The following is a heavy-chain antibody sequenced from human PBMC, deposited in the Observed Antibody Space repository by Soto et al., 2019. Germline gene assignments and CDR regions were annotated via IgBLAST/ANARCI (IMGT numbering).Heavy chain of an antibody. J-gene: IGHJ6*02. V-gene: IGHV5-10-1*01. D-gene: IGHD6-13*01. CDR1: GYSFTSYW. CDR2: IDPSDSYT. Sequence: GESLKISCKGSGYSFTSYWISWVRQMPGKGLEWMGRIDPSDSYTNYSPSFQGHVTISADKSISTAYLQWSSLKASDTAMYYCARGGNSNAAHYYGMDVWGQGTPVTVSS. CDR3: ARGGNSNAAHYYGMDV.